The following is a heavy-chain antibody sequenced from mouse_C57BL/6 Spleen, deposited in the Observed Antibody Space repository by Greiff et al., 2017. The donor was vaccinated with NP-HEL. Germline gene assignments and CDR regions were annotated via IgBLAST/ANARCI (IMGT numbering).Heavy chain of an antibody. Sequence: VQLQQSGAELARPGASVKLSCKASGYTFTSYGISWVKQRTGQGLEWIGEIYPRSGNTYYNEKFKGKATLTADKSSSTAYMELRSLTSEDSAVYFCARWYDYDENAMDYWGQGTSVTVSS. CDR2: IYPRSGNT. J-gene: IGHJ4*01. D-gene: IGHD2-4*01. CDR1: GYTFTSYG. V-gene: IGHV1-81*01. CDR3: ARWYDYDENAMDY.